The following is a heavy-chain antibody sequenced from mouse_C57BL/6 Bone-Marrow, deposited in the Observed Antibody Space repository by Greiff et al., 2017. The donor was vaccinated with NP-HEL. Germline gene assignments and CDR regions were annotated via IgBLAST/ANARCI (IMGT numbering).Heavy chain of an antibody. J-gene: IGHJ4*01. CDR3: ARRSDDYGYAMDY. Sequence: VQVVESGAELVRPGTSVKVSCKASGYAFTNYLIEWVKQRPGQGLEWIGVINPGSGGTNYNEKFKGKATLTADKSSSTAYMQLSSLTSEDSAVYFCARRSDDYGYAMDYWGQGTSVTVSS. D-gene: IGHD2-4*01. CDR2: INPGSGGT. CDR1: GYAFTNYL. V-gene: IGHV1-54*01.